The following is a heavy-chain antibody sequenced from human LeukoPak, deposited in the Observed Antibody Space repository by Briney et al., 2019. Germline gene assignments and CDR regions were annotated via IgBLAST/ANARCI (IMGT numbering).Heavy chain of an antibody. D-gene: IGHD5-12*01. CDR1: GASIFGHY. CDR3: ARDLISEYSRSHSHFDP. CDR2: IYCSGSTSCGST. J-gene: IGHJ5*02. Sequence: PSETLSLTCTVSGASIFGHYWSWIRRPPGKGLEWIGYIYCSGSTSCGSTSYNPSLKSRVTISVDKNQLSLRLTSVTAADTAVYYCARDLISEYSRSHSHFDPWGQGTLVTVSS. V-gene: IGHV4-4*08.